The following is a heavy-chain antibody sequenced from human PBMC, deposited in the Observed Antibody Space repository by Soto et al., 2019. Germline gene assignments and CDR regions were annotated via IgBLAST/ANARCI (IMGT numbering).Heavy chain of an antibody. CDR2: LAYDGSEK. Sequence: QVQLVESGGGVVQPGGSLRLSCAGSGFTFSNSGMHWVRQAPGKGLEWVAVLAYDGSEKYYADSVKGRFTISRDNSKNTLYLQMNSLRVEDTAVYYCVRFFDYYGMDVRGQGTTVTVSS. CDR3: VRFFDYYGMDV. CDR1: GFTFSNSG. D-gene: IGHD3-3*01. V-gene: IGHV3-30*03. J-gene: IGHJ6*02.